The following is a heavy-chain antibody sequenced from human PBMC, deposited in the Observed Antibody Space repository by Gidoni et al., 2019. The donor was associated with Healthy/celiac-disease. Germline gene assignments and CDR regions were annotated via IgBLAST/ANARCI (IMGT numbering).Heavy chain of an antibody. V-gene: IGHV1-18*01. CDR3: ARVPSKLLWFGELLKFDY. D-gene: IGHD3-10*01. Sequence: QVQLVQSGAEVKKPGASVKVSCKASGYTFTSYGISWVRQAPGQGLEWMGWISAYNGNTNYAQKLQGRVTMTTDTSTSTAYMELRSLRSDDTAVYYCARVPSKLLWFGELLKFDYWGQGTLVTVSS. J-gene: IGHJ4*02. CDR2: ISAYNGNT. CDR1: GYTFTSYG.